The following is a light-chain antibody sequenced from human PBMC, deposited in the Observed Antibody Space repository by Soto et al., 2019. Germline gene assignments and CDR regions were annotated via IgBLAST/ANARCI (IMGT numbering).Light chain of an antibody. CDR2: AAS. J-gene: IGKJ2*01. CDR3: QQSYSTPYT. V-gene: IGKV1-39*01. Sequence: DIQMTQSPSSLSASVGDRVTITCRASQSISSYLNWYQQKPGKAPKLLIYAASSLQSGVPARLSGSGSGTDFTLTISSLQPEERAPYSFQQSYSTPYTFGQGNKLEIK. CDR1: QSISSY.